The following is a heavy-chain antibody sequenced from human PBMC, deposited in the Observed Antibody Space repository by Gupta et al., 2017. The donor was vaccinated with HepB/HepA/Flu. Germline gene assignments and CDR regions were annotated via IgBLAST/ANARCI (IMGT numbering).Heavy chain of an antibody. CDR3: ASTIVVRPDAPYSWFDP. Sequence: EARLVQSGAGLVHTVGSPKLASTPSGFRCRHYAMRLVIQGPGKVLECVANIDQDGRDKRYVESAKVRFYISRDNAENALYLQMDRLRAEDTAVYYCASTIVVRPDAPYSWFDPWGQGVLVTVSS. D-gene: IGHD2-2*01. CDR2: IDQDGRDK. CDR1: GFRCRHYA. V-gene: IGHV3-7*01. J-gene: IGHJ5*02.